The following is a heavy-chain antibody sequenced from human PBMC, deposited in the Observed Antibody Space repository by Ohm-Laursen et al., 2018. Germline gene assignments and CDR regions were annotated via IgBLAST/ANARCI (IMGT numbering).Heavy chain of an antibody. J-gene: IGHJ4*01. Sequence: ASVKVSCKVSGYTFTDYYLHWVRQAPGQGLEWMGWINLNSGVTNIAQKFQGRVTMTRDTSINTAYMELSRLTFDDTAVYYCARDDSLDYWGHGTLVTVSS. CDR2: INLNSGVT. V-gene: IGHV1-2*02. CDR3: ARDDSLDY. CDR1: GYTFTDYY. D-gene: IGHD3-3*01.